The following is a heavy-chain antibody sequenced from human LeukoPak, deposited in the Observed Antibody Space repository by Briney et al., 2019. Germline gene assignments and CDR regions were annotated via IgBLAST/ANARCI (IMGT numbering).Heavy chain of an antibody. CDR1: GDSVSSNTTG. V-gene: IGHV6-1*01. Sequence: SQTLSLTCAISGDSVSSNTTGWNWIRQSPSRSLEWLGRTYYRSKWYNDYALSVKSRITINPDTSKNQFSLQMNSVTPEDTAVYYCARGGGAADYWGQGILVTVSS. J-gene: IGHJ4*02. CDR3: ARGGGAADY. CDR2: TYYRSKWYN.